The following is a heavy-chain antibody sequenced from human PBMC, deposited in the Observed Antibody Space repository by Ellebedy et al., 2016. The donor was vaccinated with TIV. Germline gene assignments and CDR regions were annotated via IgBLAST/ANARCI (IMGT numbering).Heavy chain of an antibody. CDR2: IIPIFGTA. V-gene: IGHV1-69*13. CDR1: GGTFSSYA. J-gene: IGHJ6*02. CDR3: ARDAIPYYGMDV. Sequence: SVKVSXXASGGTFSSYAISWVRQAPGQGLEWMGGIIPIFGTANYAQKFQGRVTITADESTSTAYMELSSLRSDDTAVYYCARDAIPYYGMDVWGQGTTVTVSS.